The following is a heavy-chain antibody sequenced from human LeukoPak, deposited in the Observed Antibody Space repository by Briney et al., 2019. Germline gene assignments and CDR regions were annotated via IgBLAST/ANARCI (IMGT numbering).Heavy chain of an antibody. V-gene: IGHV3-48*03. CDR2: ISSDGNTE. J-gene: IGHJ4*02. CDR3: ARDIVNGPFVTSLES. D-gene: IGHD2-8*01. Sequence: SGGSLRLSCAASGFSLTTYPMNWIRQVPGKGLEWVSHISSDGNTEYYADSVRFRFTMSRDNAKNSLDLHMNSLRTEDTAVYYCARDIVNGPFVTSLESWGQGALVTVSS. CDR1: GFSLTTYP.